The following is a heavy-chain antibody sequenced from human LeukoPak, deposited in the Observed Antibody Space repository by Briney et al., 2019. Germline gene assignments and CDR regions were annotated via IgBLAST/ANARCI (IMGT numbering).Heavy chain of an antibody. D-gene: IGHD2-2*01. CDR2: IGDSDIMT. V-gene: IGHV3-23*01. CDR1: GFTFSINA. Sequence: GSLRLSCAGSGFTFSINAMSWVRRAPGKGLEWVSTIGDSDIMTHYADSVKGRFTISRDNSKNTLYLQMNSLRGEDTAVYYCAKGGSPSCYSSSGYWGQGTLVTASS. CDR3: AKGGSPSCYSSSGY. J-gene: IGHJ4*02.